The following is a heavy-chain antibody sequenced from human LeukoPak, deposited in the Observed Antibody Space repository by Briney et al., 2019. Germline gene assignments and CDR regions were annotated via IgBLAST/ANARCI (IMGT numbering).Heavy chain of an antibody. V-gene: IGHV3-23*01. D-gene: IGHD1-1*01. J-gene: IGHJ4*02. Sequence: PGGSLRLSCAASGFTFSSYAMSWVRQAPGKGLEWVSAISGSGGSTYYADSVKGRFTISRDNSKNTLYLQMNSLRAEDTAVYYCANLERPYPHSNDYWGRGTLVTVSS. CDR3: ANLERPYPHSNDY. CDR2: ISGSGGST. CDR1: GFTFSSYA.